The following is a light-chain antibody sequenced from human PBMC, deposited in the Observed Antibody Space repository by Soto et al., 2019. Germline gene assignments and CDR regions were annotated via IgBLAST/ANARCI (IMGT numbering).Light chain of an antibody. Sequence: IALTQSPATVSVSPGDRVTLSCWASQNIYSNLGWYQQRPGQAPRLIIYRASARPTGIPARFSGSGSGTEFTLTISSLQSEDFATYYCPHYHNLWALGRGAKVDIK. CDR3: PHYHNLWA. J-gene: IGKJ1*01. CDR2: RAS. CDR1: QNIYSN. V-gene: IGKV3-15*01.